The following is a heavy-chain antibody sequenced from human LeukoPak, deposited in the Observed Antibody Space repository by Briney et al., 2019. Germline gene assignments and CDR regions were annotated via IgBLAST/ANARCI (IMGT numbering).Heavy chain of an antibody. CDR1: GYSFTSYW. V-gene: IGHV5-51*01. D-gene: IGHD6-13*01. CDR3: ARLGGSSWYYFDS. J-gene: IGHJ4*02. Sequence: GESLKISCQGSGYSFTSYWIGWVRQMPGKGLEWMGIIYPGDSDTRYSPSFQGQVTISADKSITTAYLQWSSLKASDTAMYYCARLGGSSWYYFDSWGQGTLVTISS. CDR2: IYPGDSDT.